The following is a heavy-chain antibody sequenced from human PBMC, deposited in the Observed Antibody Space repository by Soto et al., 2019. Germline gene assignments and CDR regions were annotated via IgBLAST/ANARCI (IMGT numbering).Heavy chain of an antibody. CDR1: GFTFSSYA. J-gene: IGHJ4*02. D-gene: IGHD6-19*01. CDR2: LSGSGGST. CDR3: AKGFRGAVAGIIDY. V-gene: IGHV3-23*01. Sequence: EVQLLESGGGLVQPGGSLRLSCAASGFTFSSYAMSWVRQAPGKGLEWVSALSGSGGSTYYADSVKGRFTISRDNSKNTLYLQMNSLRAEDTAVYYCAKGFRGAVAGIIDYWGQGTLVTVSS.